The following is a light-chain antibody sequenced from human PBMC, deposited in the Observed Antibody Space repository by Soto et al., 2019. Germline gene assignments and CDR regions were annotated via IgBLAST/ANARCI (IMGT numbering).Light chain of an antibody. Sequence: QSVLSQPASVSGSPGQSITISCTGTSSDVGGFEYVSWYQHQPGKAPKLIIYDVTKRPSGVSNRFSGSKSGNTASLTISGIQAEDEGDYYFGSITRSSTSVFGTGTKVTVL. CDR3: GSITRSSTSV. J-gene: IGLJ1*01. CDR1: SSDVGGFEY. CDR2: DVT. V-gene: IGLV2-14*01.